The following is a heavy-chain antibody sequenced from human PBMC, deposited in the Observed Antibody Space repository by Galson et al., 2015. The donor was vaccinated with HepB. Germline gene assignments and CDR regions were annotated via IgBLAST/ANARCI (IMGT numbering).Heavy chain of an antibody. J-gene: IGHJ4*02. CDR3: AKIQADCSSTSCYIWRLLRNPETFDY. CDR1: GFTFSSYG. CDR2: ISYDGSNK. V-gene: IGHV3-30*18. D-gene: IGHD2-2*02. Sequence: SLRLSCAASGFTFSSYGMHWVRQAPGKGLEWVAVISYDGSNKYYADSVKGRFTISRDNSKNTLYLQMNSLRAEDTAVYYCAKIQADCSSTSCYIWRLLRNPETFDYWGQGTLVTVSS.